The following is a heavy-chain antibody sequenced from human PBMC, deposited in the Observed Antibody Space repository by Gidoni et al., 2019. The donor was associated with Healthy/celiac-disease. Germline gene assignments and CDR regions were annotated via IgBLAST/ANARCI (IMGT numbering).Heavy chain of an antibody. CDR1: GFTFSSYW. Sequence: EVQLVESGGGLVQPGGSLRLSCAASGFTFSSYWMSWVRQAPGKGLEWVANIKQDGSEKYYVDSVKGRFTISRDNAKNSLYLQMNSLRAEDTAVYYCARDRSFYYDSSGYYYGWYFDLWGRGTLVTVSS. CDR3: ARDRSFYYDSSGYYYGWYFDL. J-gene: IGHJ2*01. CDR2: IKQDGSEK. D-gene: IGHD3-22*01. V-gene: IGHV3-7*03.